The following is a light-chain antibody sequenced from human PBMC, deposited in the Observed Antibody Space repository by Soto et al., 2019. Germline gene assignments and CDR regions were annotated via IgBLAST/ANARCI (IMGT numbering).Light chain of an antibody. J-gene: IGLJ1*01. Sequence: QSVLTQPASFSVPPGQSLTISCTGPIRADGRYNLVSWYQQNPGKAPKLIIYECSKLPLGISNHFSCSKSGHTASLTISGFQAYEWDLYICCSYAGSSTSSFGTGTKV. CDR3: CSYAGSSTSS. CDR2: ECS. CDR1: IRADGRYNL. V-gene: IGLV2-23*01.